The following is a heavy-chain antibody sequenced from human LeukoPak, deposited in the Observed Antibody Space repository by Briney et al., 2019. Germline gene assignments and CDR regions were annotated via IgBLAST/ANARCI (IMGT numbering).Heavy chain of an antibody. Sequence: SETLSLTCTVSGGSISSYYWSWIRQPPGKGLEWIGYIYYSGSTNYNPSLKSRVTISVDTSKNQFSLKLSSVTAADTAVYYCARDRFWSGYNYYYMDVLGKGTTVTVSS. V-gene: IGHV4-59*01. J-gene: IGHJ6*03. CDR3: ARDRFWSGYNYYYMDV. D-gene: IGHD3-3*01. CDR2: IYYSGST. CDR1: GGSISSYY.